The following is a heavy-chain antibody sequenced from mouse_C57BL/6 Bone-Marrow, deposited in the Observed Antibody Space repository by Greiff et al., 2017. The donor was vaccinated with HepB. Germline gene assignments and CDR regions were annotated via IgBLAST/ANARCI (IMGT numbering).Heavy chain of an antibody. J-gene: IGHJ1*03. Sequence: DVMLVESGGGLVQPGGSLKLSCAASGFTFSDYGMAWVRQAPRKGPEWVAFISNLAYSIYYADTVTGRFTISRENAKNTLYLEMSSLRSEDTAMYYCARQGTTGGYFDVWGTGTTVTVSS. D-gene: IGHD1-1*01. CDR1: GFTFSDYG. CDR2: ISNLAYSI. V-gene: IGHV5-15*01. CDR3: ARQGTTGGYFDV.